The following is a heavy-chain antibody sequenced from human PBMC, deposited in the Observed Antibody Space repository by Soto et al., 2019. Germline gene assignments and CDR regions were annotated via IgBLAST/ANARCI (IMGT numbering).Heavy chain of an antibody. D-gene: IGHD1-26*01. CDR1: TFSMYS. CDR3: TRDQGGSYDSWFDP. CDR2: ISSGSAFI. Sequence: EVQVVESGGGLVKPGGSLRLSCNFTFSMYSMNWVRQAPGKGLEWVASISSGSAFIKYADSVKGRFSISRDNAKNSVSLQMNSLRAEDTAMYYCTRDQGGSYDSWFDPWGRGTLVTVSS. J-gene: IGHJ5*02. V-gene: IGHV3-21*01.